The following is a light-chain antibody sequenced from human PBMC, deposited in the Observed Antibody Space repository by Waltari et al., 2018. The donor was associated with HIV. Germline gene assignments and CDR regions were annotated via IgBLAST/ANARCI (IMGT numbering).Light chain of an antibody. J-gene: IGLJ2*01. CDR3: SSYTTGSSLL. V-gene: IGLV2-14*01. CDR1: SRDVVGYSI. CDR2: EVS. Sequence: QSALTQPAYASGPPGPAITISCTGTSRDVVGYSIVSWHQQHPGKAPKLMIYEVSTLPSVVCCPCSGSNTADTAALTISGLQAEDEADYYCSSYTTGSSLLCGGTTLLTVL.